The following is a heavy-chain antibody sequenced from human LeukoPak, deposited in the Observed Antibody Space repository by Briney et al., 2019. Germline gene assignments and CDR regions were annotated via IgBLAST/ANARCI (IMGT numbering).Heavy chain of an antibody. D-gene: IGHD6-13*01. J-gene: IGHJ5*02. CDR2: ISAYNGNT. CDR1: GYSFTDHY. V-gene: IGHV1-18*04. CDR3: ARGLARKGGIAAVWVWFDP. Sequence: GASVKVSCKASGYSFTDHYLHWLRQAPGQGLEWMGWISAYNGNTNYARKLQGRVTMTTDTSTSTAYMELRSLRSDDTAVYYCARGLARKGGIAAVWVWFDPWGQGTLVTVSS.